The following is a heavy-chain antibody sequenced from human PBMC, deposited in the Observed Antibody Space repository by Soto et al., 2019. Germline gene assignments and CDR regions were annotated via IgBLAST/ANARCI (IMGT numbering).Heavy chain of an antibody. D-gene: IGHD1-26*01. Sequence: QVQLVQSGAEVKKHVASVKVSCKASGYTFTSYGISWVRQAPGQGLAWMGWISAYNGNTNYAQKLQVRVTMTTDASTRTAYMELRSLRSDDTAVYYCARLMGATTTGFWFVPWGQGTLVTVSS. CDR1: GYTFTSYG. J-gene: IGHJ5*02. CDR2: ISAYNGNT. CDR3: ARLMGATTTGFWFVP. V-gene: IGHV1-18*01.